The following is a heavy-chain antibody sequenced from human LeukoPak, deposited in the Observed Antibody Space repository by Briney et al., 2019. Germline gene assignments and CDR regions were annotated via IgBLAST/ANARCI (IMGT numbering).Heavy chain of an antibody. CDR3: ARGRSDLHSSGWYFNYFDY. Sequence: SETLSLTCTVSAYSISSGYYWGWIRQPPGKGLEWIGSIYQSGSTYYKPSLKSRVSISVDTSKNQFSLKLSSVTAADTAVYYCARGRSDLHSSGWYFNYFDYWGQGTLVTVSS. J-gene: IGHJ4*02. V-gene: IGHV4-38-2*02. D-gene: IGHD6-19*01. CDR1: AYSISSGYY. CDR2: IYQSGST.